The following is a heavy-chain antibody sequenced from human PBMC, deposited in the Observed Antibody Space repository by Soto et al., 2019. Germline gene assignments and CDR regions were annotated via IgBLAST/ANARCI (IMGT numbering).Heavy chain of an antibody. D-gene: IGHD3-22*01. Sequence: QVQLVQSGAEVKKPGASVKVSCKASGYTFTGYYMHWVRQAPGQGLAWMGWINPNSGGTNYAQKFQGWVTMTRDTSSRTAYMELGRLRSDDTAVYYCARVIHYYDSSGWGDAFDIWGQGTMVTVSS. V-gene: IGHV1-2*04. CDR2: INPNSGGT. CDR3: ARVIHYYDSSGWGDAFDI. J-gene: IGHJ3*02. CDR1: GYTFTGYY.